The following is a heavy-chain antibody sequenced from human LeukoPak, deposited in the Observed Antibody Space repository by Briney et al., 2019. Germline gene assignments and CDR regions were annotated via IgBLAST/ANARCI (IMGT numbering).Heavy chain of an antibody. CDR1: GGTFSSYA. CDR2: IIPIFGTA. Sequence: SVKVSCKASGGTFSSYAISWVRQAPGQGLEWMGRIIPIFGTANYAQKFQGRVTMTGDTSISTAYMELSRLRSDDTAVYYCARETWQLVRTDFDYWGQGTLVTVSS. V-gene: IGHV1-69*06. D-gene: IGHD6-6*01. J-gene: IGHJ4*02. CDR3: ARETWQLVRTDFDY.